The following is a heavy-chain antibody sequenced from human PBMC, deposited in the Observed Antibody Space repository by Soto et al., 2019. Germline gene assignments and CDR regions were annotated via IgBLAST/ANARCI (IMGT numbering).Heavy chain of an antibody. V-gene: IGHV3-49*03. CDR1: GFTLGDYA. CDR3: AKDSAVAGQIRGIFDY. CDR2: IRSKAYGGTT. D-gene: IGHD6-19*01. Sequence: GGSMELSCTASGFTLGDYAMGWFRQAPGKGLEWVGFIRSKAYGGTTEYAASVKGRFTISRDDSKSIAYLQMNSLKTEDTAVYYCAKDSAVAGQIRGIFDYWGQGTLVTVSS. J-gene: IGHJ4*02.